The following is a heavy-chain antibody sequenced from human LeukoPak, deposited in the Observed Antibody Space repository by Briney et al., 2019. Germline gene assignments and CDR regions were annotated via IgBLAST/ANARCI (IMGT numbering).Heavy chain of an antibody. CDR3: AKDLGYYYDSSGYPDYFDY. J-gene: IGHJ4*02. V-gene: IGHV3-30*18. Sequence: GGSLRLSCAASGFTFSSYGMHWVRQAPGKGLEWVAVISYDGSNKYYADSVKGRFTISRDNSKNTLYLQMNGLRAEDTAVYYCAKDLGYYYDSSGYPDYFDYWGQGTLVTVSS. CDR2: ISYDGSNK. CDR1: GFTFSSYG. D-gene: IGHD3-22*01.